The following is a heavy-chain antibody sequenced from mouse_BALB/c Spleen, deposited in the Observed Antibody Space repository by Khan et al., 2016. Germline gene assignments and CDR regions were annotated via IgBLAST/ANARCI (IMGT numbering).Heavy chain of an antibody. CDR1: GYTFSDYE. CDR2: IDPETGGT. J-gene: IGHJ2*01. D-gene: IGHD2-1*01. V-gene: IGHV1-15*01. CDR3: TEKGIFYGNYDIDA. Sequence: QVRLQQSGAELVRPGASVTLSCKASGYTFSDYEMHWVKQTPVHGLEWIGAIDPETGGTAYNQKFKGQATPTAGRSSSTSYMELRSLTSKDSAVYYCTEKGIFYGNYDIDAWGQGTTLTVSS.